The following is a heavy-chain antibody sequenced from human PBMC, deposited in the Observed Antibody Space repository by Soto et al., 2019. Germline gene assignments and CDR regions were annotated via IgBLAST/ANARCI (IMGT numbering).Heavy chain of an antibody. CDR2: IHSTRSP. CDR3: ARSPAYGDYANLDX. J-gene: IGHJ4*02. D-gene: IGHD4-17*01. CDR1: GDSVSKYY. V-gene: IGHV4-4*07. Sequence: SDTLSLTFTVSGDSVSKYYWNWIRQPAGKGLEWIGRIHSTRSPNYKPSLKSLVTMSVDTSKNQFSLKLNLTSVTAADTAVYYCARSPAYGDYANLDXWGQGTLVTVSX.